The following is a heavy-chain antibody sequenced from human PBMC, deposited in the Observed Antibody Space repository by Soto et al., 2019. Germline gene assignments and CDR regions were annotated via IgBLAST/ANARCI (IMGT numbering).Heavy chain of an antibody. CDR1: GFTFRSYA. V-gene: IGHV3-30-3*01. D-gene: IGHD5-12*01. J-gene: IGHJ5*02. CDR2: VSYDGGNE. CDR3: ARASGYDKWDTLNH. Sequence: QVQLVESGGGVVQPGRSLRLSCTASGFTFRSYAMHWVRQAPGKGLEWVASVSYDGGNEHYADSVKGRFTISRDNSKNTLSLQMNSLRVEDTAVFYCARASGYDKWDTLNHWGQGTQVTVSS.